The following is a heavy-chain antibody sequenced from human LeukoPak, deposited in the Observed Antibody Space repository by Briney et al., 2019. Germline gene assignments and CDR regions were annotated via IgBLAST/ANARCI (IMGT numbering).Heavy chain of an antibody. CDR3: AREDTSKTFD. Sequence: ASVKVSCKASGYTFTNYDINWVRQAPGQGLEWMGWMNPNSGNTGYAQKFQGGVTITRNTSISTAYMELSSLRSEDTAVYYCAREDTSKTFDWGQGTLVTVSS. J-gene: IGHJ4*02. V-gene: IGHV1-8*03. CDR1: GYTFTNYD. D-gene: IGHD2-2*01. CDR2: MNPNSGNT.